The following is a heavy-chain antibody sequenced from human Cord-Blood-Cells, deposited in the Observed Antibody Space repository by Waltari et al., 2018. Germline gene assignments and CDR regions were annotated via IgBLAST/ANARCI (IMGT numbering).Heavy chain of an antibody. D-gene: IGHD2-2*01. CDR1: GYTLPGYY. CDR2: INPNSGCT. J-gene: IGHJ3*02. V-gene: IGHV1-2*02. Sequence: QVQLVQSGAEVKKPGASVKVSCKASGYTLPGYYMPWVRQAPGQGLEWMGWINPNSGCTNYAQKFQGRVTMTRDTSISTAYMELSRLRSDDTAVYYCARLTHCSSTSCSSRDAFDIWGQGTMVTVSS. CDR3: ARLTHCSSTSCSSRDAFDI.